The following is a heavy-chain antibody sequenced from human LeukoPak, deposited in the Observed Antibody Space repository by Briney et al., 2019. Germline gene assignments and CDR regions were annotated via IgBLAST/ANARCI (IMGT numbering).Heavy chain of an antibody. CDR2: IGTDGDT. V-gene: IGHV3-13*01. CDR1: GFTFSSYA. Sequence: GGSLRLSCAASGFTFSSYAMHWVRQATGKGLEWVSAIGTDGDTFYPGSVKGRFTISRDNSKNTLYLQMSSLRAEDTAVYYCAKDPSFWFDPWGQGTLVTVSS. CDR3: AKDPSFWFDP. J-gene: IGHJ5*02.